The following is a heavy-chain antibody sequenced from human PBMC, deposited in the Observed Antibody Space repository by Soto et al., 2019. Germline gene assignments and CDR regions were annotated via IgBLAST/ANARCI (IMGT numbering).Heavy chain of an antibody. CDR1: GYSFTNYA. J-gene: IGHJ4*02. Sequence: ASVKVSCKASGYSFTNYAIYWVRQAPGQRLEWMGRIDAGTGNTKYSQQFQGRVTIIRDTSASTASMELSSLTSEDTAVYYCARGASSSWTSLDYWGQGTPATVSA. CDR3: ARGASSSWTSLDY. V-gene: IGHV1-3*01. D-gene: IGHD6-13*01. CDR2: IDAGTGNT.